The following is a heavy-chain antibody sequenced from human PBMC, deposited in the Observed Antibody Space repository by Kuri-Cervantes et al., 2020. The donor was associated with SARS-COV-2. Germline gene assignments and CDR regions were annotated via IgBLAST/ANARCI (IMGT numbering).Heavy chain of an antibody. CDR2: IYHSGST. Sequence: SCAVSRYSISSGYYWGWIRQPPGKGLEWIGSIYHSGSTYYNPSLKSRVTISVDTSKNQFSLKLSSVTAADTAVYYCARQGGYYGSGRGYYFDYWGQGTLVTVSS. V-gene: IGHV4-38-2*01. CDR3: ARQGGYYGSGRGYYFDY. CDR1: RYSISSGYY. J-gene: IGHJ4*02. D-gene: IGHD3-10*01.